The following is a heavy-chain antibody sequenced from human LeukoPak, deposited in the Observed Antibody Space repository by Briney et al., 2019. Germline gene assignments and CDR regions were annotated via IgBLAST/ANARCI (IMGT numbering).Heavy chain of an antibody. CDR3: AKDRYGDYYYYGMDV. D-gene: IGHD4-17*01. V-gene: IGHV3-23*01. J-gene: IGHJ6*02. Sequence: GGSLRLSCAASGFTFSSYAMSWVRQAPGKGLEWVSAISGSGGSTYYADSAKGRFTISRDNSKNTLYLQMNSLRAEDTAVYYCAKDRYGDYYYYGMDVWGQGTTVTVSS. CDR1: GFTFSSYA. CDR2: ISGSGGST.